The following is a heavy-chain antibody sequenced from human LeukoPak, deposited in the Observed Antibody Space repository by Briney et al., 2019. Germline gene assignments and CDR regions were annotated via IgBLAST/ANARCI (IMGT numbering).Heavy chain of an antibody. D-gene: IGHD3-10*01. V-gene: IGHV1-3*01. Sequence: ASVKVSCKAPGYTFTSYAMHWVRQAPGQRLEWMGWINAGNGNTKYSQKFQGRVTITRDTSASTAYMELSSLRSEDTAVYYCARGRYGSGSYYTLDYWGQGTLVTVSS. CDR1: GYTFTSYA. CDR3: ARGRYGSGSYYTLDY. CDR2: INAGNGNT. J-gene: IGHJ4*02.